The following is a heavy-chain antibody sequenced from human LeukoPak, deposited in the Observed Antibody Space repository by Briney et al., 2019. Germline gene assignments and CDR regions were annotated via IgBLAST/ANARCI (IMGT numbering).Heavy chain of an antibody. CDR1: GGSFSSYY. V-gene: IGHV4-34*01. J-gene: IGHJ5*02. Sequence: SETLSLTCAAYGGSFSSYYWSWIRQSPGKGLEWIGEINHSGTTKYNPSLKSRVTISVDTPQNQFSLRLSSVTAADTAVYYCTRSNWFDPWGQGTLVTVSS. CDR3: TRSNWFDP. CDR2: INHSGTT.